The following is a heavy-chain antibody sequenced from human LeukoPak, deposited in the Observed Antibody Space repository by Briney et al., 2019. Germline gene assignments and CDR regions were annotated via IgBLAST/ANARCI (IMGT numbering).Heavy chain of an antibody. Sequence: GGSLRLSCTVSGFTFRNNGLNWVRQAPGKGLEWVSGISGSGGSTYYADSVKGRFTISRDNSKNTLYLQMNNLRAEDTAVYYCAKGGGGYLDYWGQGTLVTVSS. CDR2: ISGSGGST. J-gene: IGHJ4*02. D-gene: IGHD3-10*01. V-gene: IGHV3-23*01. CDR1: GFTFRNNG. CDR3: AKGGGGYLDY.